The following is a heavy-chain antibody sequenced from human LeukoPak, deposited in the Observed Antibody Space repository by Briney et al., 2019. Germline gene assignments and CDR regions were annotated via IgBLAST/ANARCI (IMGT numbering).Heavy chain of an antibody. Sequence: SVKVSCKASGGTFSSYAISWVRQAPGQGLEWMGRIIPILGIANYAQKFQGRVTITADKSTSTAYMELRSLRSDDTAVYYCARGAVYGSSWYDYWGQGTLVTVSS. V-gene: IGHV1-69*04. CDR2: IIPILGIA. CDR3: ARGAVYGSSWYDY. D-gene: IGHD6-13*01. J-gene: IGHJ4*02. CDR1: GGTFSSYA.